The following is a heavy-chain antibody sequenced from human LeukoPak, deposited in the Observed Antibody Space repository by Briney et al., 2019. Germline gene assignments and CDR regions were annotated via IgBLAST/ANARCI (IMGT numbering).Heavy chain of an antibody. J-gene: IGHJ4*02. CDR1: GGPISSANW. CDR3: ARRPDGSGSYY. V-gene: IGHV4-4*02. CDR2: IYHTGSA. D-gene: IGHD3-10*01. Sequence: SETLSLTCAVSGGPISSANWWTWVRQPPGKGLEWIGEIYHTGSANYNPSLKSRVTISVDKSKNQFSLKLSSMTAADAAVYFCARRPDGSGSYYWGQGTLVTVSS.